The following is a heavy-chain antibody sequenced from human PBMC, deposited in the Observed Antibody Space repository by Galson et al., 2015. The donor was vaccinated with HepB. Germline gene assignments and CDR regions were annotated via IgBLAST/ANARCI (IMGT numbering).Heavy chain of an antibody. V-gene: IGHV6-1*01. J-gene: IGHJ6*03. CDR1: GDSVSSNSAA. D-gene: IGHD3-3*01. CDR3: ARRATYYDFWSGYYQYYYYRDV. Sequence: CAISGDSVSSNSAAWNWIRQSPSRGHEWLGRTYYRSKRYNDYAVSVKSRITINPDTSKNQFSLQLSSLRSEDTAVYYCARRATYYDFWSGYYQYYYYRDVLGKVTTVTVSS. CDR2: TYYRSKRYN.